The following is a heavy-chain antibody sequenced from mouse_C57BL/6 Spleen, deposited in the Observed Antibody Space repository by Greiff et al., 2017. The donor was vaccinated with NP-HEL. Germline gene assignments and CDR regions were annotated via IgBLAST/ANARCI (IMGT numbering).Heavy chain of an antibody. CDR3: TRSEQLAWFAY. CDR2: IDPETGGT. CDR1: GYTFTDYE. J-gene: IGHJ3*01. V-gene: IGHV1-15*01. D-gene: IGHD4-1*02. Sequence: QVQLKQSGAELVRPGASVTLSCKASGYTFTDYEMHWVKQTPVHGLEWIGAIDPETGGTAYNQKFKGKAILTADKSSSTAYMELRSLTSEDSAVYYCTRSEQLAWFAYWGQGTLVTVSA.